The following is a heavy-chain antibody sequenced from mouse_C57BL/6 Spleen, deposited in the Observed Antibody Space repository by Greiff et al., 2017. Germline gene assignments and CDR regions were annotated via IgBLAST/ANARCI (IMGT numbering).Heavy chain of an antibody. CDR3: AITPYYAMDY. D-gene: IGHD1-3*01. V-gene: IGHV5-17*01. CDR1: GFTFSDYG. CDR2: ISSGSSTI. Sequence: EVKLVESGGGLVKPGGSLKLSCAASGFTFSDYGMHWVRQAPEKGLEWVAYISSGSSTIYYADTVKGRFTISRDNAKNTLFLQMTSLRSEDTAMYYCAITPYYAMDYWGQGTSVTVSS. J-gene: IGHJ4*01.